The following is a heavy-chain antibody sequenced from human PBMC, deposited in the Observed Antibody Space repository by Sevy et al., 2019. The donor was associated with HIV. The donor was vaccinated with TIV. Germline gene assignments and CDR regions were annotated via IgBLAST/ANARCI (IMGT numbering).Heavy chain of an antibody. CDR1: GFTGSGNY. V-gene: IGHV3-66*01. Sequence: GESLKISCEASGFTGSGNYMAWVRLAPGKGLEWVSLIDSDGSTYYADSVKGRFTISRDNAKNTLYLQMNPLRAEDTAVYFCARDRYYDASGYYYYYYGMDVWGQGTTVTVSS. CDR3: ARDRYYDASGYYYYYYGMDV. J-gene: IGHJ6*02. D-gene: IGHD3-22*01. CDR2: IDSDGST.